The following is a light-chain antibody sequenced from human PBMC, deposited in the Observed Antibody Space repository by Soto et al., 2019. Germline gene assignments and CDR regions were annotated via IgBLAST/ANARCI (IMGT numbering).Light chain of an antibody. CDR3: CSYAGSSTYV. CDR1: SSDVGSYNF. J-gene: IGLJ1*01. CDR2: EGS. Sequence: QSALTQPASVSGSPGQSITISCTGTSSDVGSYNFVSWYQQHPGKAPKLMIYEGSKRPSGVSNRFSGSKSGNTASLTISGLQAEDEADYYCCSYAGSSTYVFGTGIKLTVL. V-gene: IGLV2-23*01.